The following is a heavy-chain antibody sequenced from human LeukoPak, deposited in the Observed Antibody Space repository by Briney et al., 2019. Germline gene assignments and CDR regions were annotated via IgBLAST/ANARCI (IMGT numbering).Heavy chain of an antibody. CDR3: ARESQAYYYGSGSPNY. V-gene: IGHV3-30*04. D-gene: IGHD3-10*01. J-gene: IGHJ4*02. Sequence: GGSLRLSCAASGFTFSSYAMHWVRPAPGKGLEWVAVISYDGSNKYYADSVKGRFTISRDNSKNTLYLQMNSLRAEDTAVYYCARESQAYYYGSGSPNYWGQGTLVTVSS. CDR2: ISYDGSNK. CDR1: GFTFSSYA.